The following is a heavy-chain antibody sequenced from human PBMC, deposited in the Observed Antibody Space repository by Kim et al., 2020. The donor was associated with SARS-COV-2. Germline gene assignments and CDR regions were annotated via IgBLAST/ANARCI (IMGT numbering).Heavy chain of an antibody. CDR1: GGSISSYY. CDR3: ARDTPHLFSYYGMDV. J-gene: IGHJ6*02. CDR2: IYYSGST. Sequence: SETLSLTCTVSGGSISSYYWSWIRQPPGQGLEWIGYIYYSGSTNYNPSLKSRVTISVDTSKNQFSLKLSSVTAADTAVYYCARDTPHLFSYYGMDVWGQGTTDTGSS. V-gene: IGHV4-59*13.